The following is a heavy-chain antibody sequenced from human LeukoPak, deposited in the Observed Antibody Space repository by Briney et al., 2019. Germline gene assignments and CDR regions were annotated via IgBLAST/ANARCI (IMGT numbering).Heavy chain of an antibody. CDR1: GFTFSSYW. Sequence: GGSLRLSCAASGFTFSSYWMSWVRQAPGKGLEWVANIKQDGSEKYYVDSVKGRFTISRDNAKNSLCLQMNSLRAEDTAVYYCARGRRMARYCSGGSCYFDYWGQGTLVTVSS. J-gene: IGHJ4*02. V-gene: IGHV3-7*03. D-gene: IGHD2-15*01. CDR2: IKQDGSEK. CDR3: ARGRRMARYCSGGSCYFDY.